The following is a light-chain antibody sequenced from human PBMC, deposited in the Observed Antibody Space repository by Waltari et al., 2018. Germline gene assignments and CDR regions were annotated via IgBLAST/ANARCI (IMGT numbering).Light chain of an antibody. CDR2: GAS. CDR3: QHYLRLPAT. CDR1: QSVSRA. V-gene: IGKV3-20*01. J-gene: IGKJ1*01. Sequence: CRSSQSVSRALAWYQQKPGQAPRLLIYGASNRATGIPDRFSGSGSGTDFSLTISSLEPEDFAVYYCQHYLRLPATFGQGTKVEIK.